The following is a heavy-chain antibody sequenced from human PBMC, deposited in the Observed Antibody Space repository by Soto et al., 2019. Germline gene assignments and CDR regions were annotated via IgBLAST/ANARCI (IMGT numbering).Heavy chain of an antibody. CDR3: ARDANWYADLFGY. V-gene: IGHV1-3*01. D-gene: IGHD6-13*01. CDR1: GYTFISYD. Sequence: AXVKVSCKASGYTFISYDINWVRQATGQSLEWMGWIKAGNGNTRYSQKFQGRVTITRDTSASTVYLEVTSLKSEDTAVYFCARDANWYADLFGYWGHGTLVTVSS. CDR2: IKAGNGNT. J-gene: IGHJ4*01.